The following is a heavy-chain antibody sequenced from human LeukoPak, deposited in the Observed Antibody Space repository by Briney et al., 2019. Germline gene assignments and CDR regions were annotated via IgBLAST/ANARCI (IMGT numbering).Heavy chain of an antibody. Sequence: QPGRSLRLSCAASGFTFDDYAMHWVRQVPGKGPQWVSFISADGGGTYYADSVKGRFTISRDNSKNSLFLQMNSLRSEDSALYYCAKDMQTVAGLSNYYYYAMAVWGQGTTVTVSS. J-gene: IGHJ6*02. V-gene: IGHV3-43*02. CDR3: AKDMQTVAGLSNYYYYAMAV. CDR2: ISADGGGT. CDR1: GFTFDDYA. D-gene: IGHD6-13*01.